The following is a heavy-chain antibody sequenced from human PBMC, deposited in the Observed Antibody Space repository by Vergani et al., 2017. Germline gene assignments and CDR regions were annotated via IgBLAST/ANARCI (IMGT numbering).Heavy chain of an antibody. D-gene: IGHD6-19*01. CDR2: IKQDGSEK. J-gene: IGHJ5*02. CDR1: GFTFSSYW. V-gene: IGHV3-7*05. CDR3: AKGLDSGWAFSS. Sequence: EVQLVESGGGLVQPGGSLRLSCAASGFTFSSYWMSWVRQAPGKGLEWVANIKQDGSEKYYVDSVKGRFTLSRDNAKNSLYRQMNSLRTEDTALYYCAKGLDSGWAFSSWGQGTLVTVSS.